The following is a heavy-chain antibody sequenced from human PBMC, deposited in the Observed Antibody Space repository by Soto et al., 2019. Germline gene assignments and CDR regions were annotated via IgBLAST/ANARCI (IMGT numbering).Heavy chain of an antibody. V-gene: IGHV1-18*01. J-gene: IGHJ4*02. D-gene: IGHD3-10*01. CDR1: GYAFTTYG. Sequence: QVHLVQSGAEVKKPGASVKVSCKGSGYAFTTYGITWVRQAPGQGLEWMGWISAHNGNTNYAQKLQGRVTVTRDTSTSTAYMELRSLRSADKAVSYCARGRYGAYWGQGALVTVSS. CDR2: ISAHNGNT. CDR3: ARGRYGAY.